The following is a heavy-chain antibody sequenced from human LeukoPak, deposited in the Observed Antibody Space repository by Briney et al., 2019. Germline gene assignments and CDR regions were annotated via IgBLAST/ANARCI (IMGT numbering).Heavy chain of an antibody. V-gene: IGHV3-11*04. CDR2: ISSSGSNI. CDR3: AREATSSSWFYFDY. J-gene: IGHJ4*02. D-gene: IGHD6-13*01. Sequence: LSLTCAVYGGSFSGYYWSWIRQPPGKGLEWVSYISSSGSNIYYADSVKGRFTISRDNAKNSLYLQMNSLRDEDTAVYYCAREATSSSWFYFDYWGQGTLVTVSS. CDR1: GGSFSGYY.